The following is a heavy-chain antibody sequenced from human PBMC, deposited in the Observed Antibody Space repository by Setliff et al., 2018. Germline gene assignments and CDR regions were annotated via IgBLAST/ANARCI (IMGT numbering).Heavy chain of an antibody. CDR2: IKRITDSGTT. Sequence: PGESLKISCAASGFTFSSYGMHWVRQAPGKGVEWVGRIKRITDSGTTDHAAPVKGRFTVSRDDSISTLYLQMNSLKTEYTAVYYWTTSPISSGWHSNFDYNMDVWGQGTTVTVSS. V-gene: IGHV3-15*01. D-gene: IGHD6-19*01. J-gene: IGHJ6*02. CDR3: TTSPISSGWHSNFDYNMDV. CDR1: GFTFSSYG.